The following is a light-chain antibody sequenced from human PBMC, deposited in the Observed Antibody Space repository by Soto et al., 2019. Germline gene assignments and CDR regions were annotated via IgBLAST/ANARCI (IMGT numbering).Light chain of an antibody. CDR1: SSNIGNNY. Sequence: QSALTQPPSVSAAPGQKVTISCSGSSSNIGNNYVSWYQQLPGTAPKLLIYENNKRPSGIPDRFSGSKSGTSATLGITGLQTGDEADYYCGPWDSSLSAYVFGTGTKLTVL. J-gene: IGLJ1*01. CDR3: GPWDSSLSAYV. V-gene: IGLV1-51*02. CDR2: ENN.